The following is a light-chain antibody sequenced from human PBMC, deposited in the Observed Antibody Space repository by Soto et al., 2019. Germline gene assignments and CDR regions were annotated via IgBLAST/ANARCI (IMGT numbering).Light chain of an antibody. J-gene: IGLJ2*01. Sequence: QLVLTQPPSVSGAPGQRVTISCTGSSSNIGAGYDVHWYQQLPGTAPKLLIYGNSNRPSGVPDRFSGSKSGTSASLAITGLRAEEEAEYYCQSYDSSLSGVVFVGGTKLTVL. V-gene: IGLV1-40*01. CDR3: QSYDSSLSGVV. CDR1: SSNIGAGYD. CDR2: GNS.